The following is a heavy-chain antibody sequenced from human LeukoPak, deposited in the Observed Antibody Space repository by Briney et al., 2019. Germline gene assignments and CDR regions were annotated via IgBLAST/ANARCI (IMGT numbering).Heavy chain of an antibody. CDR1: GYTFTGYY. J-gene: IGHJ3*02. CDR3: ARSLFIYDFWSGSDLGHHAFDI. V-gene: IGHV1-2*02. CDR2: INPNSGGT. D-gene: IGHD3-3*01. Sequence: ASVKVSCKASGYTFTGYYMHWVRQAPGQGLEWMGWINPNSGGTNYAQKFQGRVTMTRDTSISTAYMELSRLRSDDTAVYYCARSLFIYDFWSGSDLGHHAFDIWGQGTMVTVSS.